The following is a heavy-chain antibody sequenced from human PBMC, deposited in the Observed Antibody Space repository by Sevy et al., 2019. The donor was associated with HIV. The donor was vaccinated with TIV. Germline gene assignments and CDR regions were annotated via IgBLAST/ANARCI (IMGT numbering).Heavy chain of an antibody. D-gene: IGHD3-10*01. V-gene: IGHV1-2*02. CDR3: ATGESSPFDY. CDR1: GYTFTGYYFTGYY. Sequence: ASVKVSCKASGYTFTGYYFTGYYMYWVRQAPGQGPEWMGWINPQSGDTNYAQKFQGRVTMTRDMSISTAYMELSRLRSDDTAVYYCATGESSPFDYWGQGTLVTVSS. J-gene: IGHJ4*02. CDR2: INPQSGDT.